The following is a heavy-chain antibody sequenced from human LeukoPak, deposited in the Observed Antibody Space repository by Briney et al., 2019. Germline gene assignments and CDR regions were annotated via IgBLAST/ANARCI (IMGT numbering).Heavy chain of an antibody. CDR2: ISYSGTT. J-gene: IGHJ3*02. D-gene: IGHD3-10*01. CDR3: ARDRGLWLGEARDAFDI. Sequence: PSETLSLTCTVSGDSINNNVYYWGWIRQPPGEGLEWIAFISYSGTTYYNPSLKTRATISIDTSKNKFSLKVNSVTAADTAMYYCARDRGLWLGEARDAFDIWGQGAMVTVFS. V-gene: IGHV4-39*07. CDR1: GDSINNNVYY.